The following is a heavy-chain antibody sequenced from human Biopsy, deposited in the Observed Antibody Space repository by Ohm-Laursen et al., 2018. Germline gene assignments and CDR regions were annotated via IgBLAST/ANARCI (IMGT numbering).Heavy chain of an antibody. D-gene: IGHD3-10*01. V-gene: IGHV3-11*04. J-gene: IGHJ6*02. CDR3: ASLGLVWFGELLSVPFGMDV. Sequence: SLRLSCSASGFSFSDYHMRWIRQAPGRGLEWVSYISGGGTIYYGDSMKGRVTISRDSAKNSLYLQMNSLRAEDTAVYFCASLGLVWFGELLSVPFGMDVWGQGTTVTVSS. CDR2: ISGGGTI. CDR1: GFSFSDYH.